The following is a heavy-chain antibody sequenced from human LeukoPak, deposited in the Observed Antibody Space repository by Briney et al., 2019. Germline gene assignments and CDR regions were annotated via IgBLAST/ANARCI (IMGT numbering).Heavy chain of an antibody. CDR1: GGSFSGYY. Sequence: SETLSLTCAVYGGSFSGYYWSWIRQPPGKGLEWIGEINHSGNTNYNPSLKSRVTISVDTSKNQFSLKLSSVTAAGTAVYYCARRGDSLKIAKYYFDYWGQGTLVTVSS. CDR2: INHSGNT. D-gene: IGHD5-18*01. J-gene: IGHJ4*02. V-gene: IGHV4-34*01. CDR3: ARRGDSLKIAKYYFDY.